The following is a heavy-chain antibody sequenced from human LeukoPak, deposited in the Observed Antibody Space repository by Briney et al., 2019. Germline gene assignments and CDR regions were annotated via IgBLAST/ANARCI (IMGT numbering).Heavy chain of an antibody. J-gene: IGHJ4*02. Sequence: GGSLRLSCAASGFTFSTYSMNWVRQAPGKGLEWVSAISGSGGSTYYADSVKGRVTMSRDNSKNTLYLQMNSLRAEDTAVYYCAKGHCSSTSCYIGDYFDYWGQGTLVTVSS. CDR2: ISGSGGST. D-gene: IGHD2-2*02. V-gene: IGHV3-23*01. CDR3: AKGHCSSTSCYIGDYFDY. CDR1: GFTFSTYS.